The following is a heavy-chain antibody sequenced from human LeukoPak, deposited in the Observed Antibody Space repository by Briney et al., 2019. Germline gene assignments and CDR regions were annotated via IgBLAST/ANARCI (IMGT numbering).Heavy chain of an antibody. D-gene: IGHD1-26*01. CDR2: ISYDGSNK. J-gene: IGHJ4*02. CDR1: GFTFSSYG. Sequence: GRSLRLSCAASGFTFSSYGMHWVRQAPGKGLEWVAVISYDGSNKYYADSVKGRFTISRDNSKNTLYLQMNSLRAEDTAVYYCAKVPWELLDPPDYWGQGTLVTVSS. CDR3: AKVPWELLDPPDY. V-gene: IGHV3-30*18.